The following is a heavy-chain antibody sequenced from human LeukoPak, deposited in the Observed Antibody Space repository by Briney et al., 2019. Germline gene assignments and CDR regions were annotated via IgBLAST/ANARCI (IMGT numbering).Heavy chain of an antibody. V-gene: IGHV1-69*13. CDR3: ARVKTLVGATHPLGY. CDR2: IIPIFGTA. Sequence: ASVKVSCKASGGTFSSYAIGWVRQAPGQGLEWMGGIIPIFGTANYAQKFQGRVTITADESTSTAYMELSSLRSEDTAVCYCARVKTLVGATHPLGYWGQGTLVTVSS. CDR1: GGTFSSYA. D-gene: IGHD1-26*01. J-gene: IGHJ4*02.